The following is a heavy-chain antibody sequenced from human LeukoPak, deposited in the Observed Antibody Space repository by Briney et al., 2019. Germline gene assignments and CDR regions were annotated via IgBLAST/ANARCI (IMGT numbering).Heavy chain of an antibody. D-gene: IGHD4-17*01. J-gene: IGHJ4*02. CDR2: IWYDGSNK. V-gene: IGHV3-33*01. Sequence: GGSLRLSCAASGFTFSSYGMHWVRQAPGKGLEWVAVIWYDGSNKYYADSVKGRFTISRDNSKNTLYLQMNSLRAEDTAVYYCARDGDGDYVPHSWGQGTLVTVSS. CDR1: GFTFSSYG. CDR3: ARDGDGDYVPHS.